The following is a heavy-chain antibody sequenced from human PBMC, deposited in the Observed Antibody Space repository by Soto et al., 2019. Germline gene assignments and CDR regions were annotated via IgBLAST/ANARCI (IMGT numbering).Heavy chain of an antibody. CDR2: IYPGDSDA. J-gene: IGHJ6*02. Sequence: PGESLKISCQGSGYMFTSYWVAWVRQMPGKGLEWMGIIYPGDSDATYSPSFQGQVTISADKSINTAYLQWSRLKASDTAMYYCARGRDYSEDYYYYVMAVWGQGTTVTVSS. D-gene: IGHD4-4*01. V-gene: IGHV5-51*01. CDR3: ARGRDYSEDYYYYVMAV. CDR1: GYMFTSYW.